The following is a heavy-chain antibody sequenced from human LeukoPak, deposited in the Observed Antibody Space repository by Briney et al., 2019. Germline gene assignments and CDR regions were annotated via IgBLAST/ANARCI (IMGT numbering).Heavy chain of an antibody. D-gene: IGHD4-17*01. CDR1: GGSISSYY. CDR2: IYHSGST. CDR3: ARGYGDYDPAGFDY. Sequence: SETLSLTCTVSGGSISSYYWSWIRQPPGKGLEWIGSIYHSGSTYYNPSLKSRVTISVDTSKNQFSLKLGSVTAADTAVYYCARGYGDYDPAGFDYWGQGTLVTVSS. J-gene: IGHJ4*02. V-gene: IGHV4-38-2*02.